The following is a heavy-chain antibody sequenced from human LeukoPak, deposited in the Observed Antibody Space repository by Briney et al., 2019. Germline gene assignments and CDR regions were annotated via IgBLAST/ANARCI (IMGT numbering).Heavy chain of an antibody. V-gene: IGHV4-34*01. J-gene: IGHJ4*02. CDR1: GGSFSGYY. CDR3: ARGRQAWYPFDY. Sequence: SGTLSLTCAVYGGSFSGYYWSWIRQPPGKGLEWIGEINHSGSTNYNPSLKSRVTISVDTSKNQFSLKLSSVTAADTAVYYCARGRQAWYPFDYWGQGTLVTVSS. D-gene: IGHD2-15*01. CDR2: INHSGST.